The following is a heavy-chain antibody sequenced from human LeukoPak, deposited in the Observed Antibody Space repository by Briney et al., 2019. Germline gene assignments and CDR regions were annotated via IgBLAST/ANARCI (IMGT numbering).Heavy chain of an antibody. CDR3: AKDPIVVVPAVPNWFDP. CDR2: ISGSGGST. Sequence: GGSLRLSCAASGFTFSSYAMSWVRQAPGKGLEGVSAISGSGGSTYYADSVKGRFTISRDNSKNTLYLQMNSLRAEDTAVYYCAKDPIVVVPAVPNWFDPWGQGTLVTVSS. V-gene: IGHV3-23*01. J-gene: IGHJ5*02. D-gene: IGHD2-2*01. CDR1: GFTFSSYA.